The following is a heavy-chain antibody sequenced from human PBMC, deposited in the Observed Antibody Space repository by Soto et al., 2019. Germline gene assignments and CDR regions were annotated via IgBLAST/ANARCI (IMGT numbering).Heavy chain of an antibody. CDR2: ISGSGTTI. CDR3: ASDPYYYASEY. V-gene: IGHV3-11*01. Sequence: SLRLSCSASVFSFSDHYMTWIRQAPGKGLEWVSYISGSGTTIYYADSVRGRFTVSRDNAKNSLYLQMNSLRAEDTAVYYCASDPYYYASEYWGQGILVTVSS. D-gene: IGHD3-10*01. CDR1: VFSFSDHY. J-gene: IGHJ4*02.